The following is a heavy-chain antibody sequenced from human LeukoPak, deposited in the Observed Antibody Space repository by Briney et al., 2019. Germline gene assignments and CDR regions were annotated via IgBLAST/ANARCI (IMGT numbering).Heavy chain of an antibody. CDR1: GYTFTSYG. J-gene: IGHJ5*02. Sequence: ASVKVSCKASGYTFTSYGISWVRQAPGQGLEWMGWISAYNGNTNYAQKLQGRVTMTTDTSTSTAYMELRSLRSDDTAVYYCARVELLSGLGYYYGSGSYYNPNWFDPWGQGTLVTVSS. CDR3: ARVELLSGLGYYYGSGSYYNPNWFDP. V-gene: IGHV1-18*01. D-gene: IGHD3-10*01. CDR2: ISAYNGNT.